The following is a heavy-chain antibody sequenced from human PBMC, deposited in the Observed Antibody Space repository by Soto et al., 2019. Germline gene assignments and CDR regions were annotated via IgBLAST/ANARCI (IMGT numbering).Heavy chain of an antibody. V-gene: IGHV1-18*01. CDR1: GYTFLNYA. Sequence: VPLVQSGAELKTPGASVKVSCRASGYTFLNYAISWVRQAPGQGLEWMGWTSAYGGDTHYAQKFQGRVIMTTDTSTSTAYREPSSLKSDDTAVYYCARALYSTCWQLGMRNWLDPWGQGTLVTVSP. CDR2: TSAYGGDT. D-gene: IGHD6-19*01. CDR3: ARALYSTCWQLGMRNWLDP. J-gene: IGHJ5*02.